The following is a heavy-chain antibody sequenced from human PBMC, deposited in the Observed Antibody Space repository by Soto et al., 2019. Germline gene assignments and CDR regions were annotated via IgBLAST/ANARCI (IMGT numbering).Heavy chain of an antibody. J-gene: IGHJ4*02. CDR2: INAGNGNT. Sequence: SVTVSCRAPGYTFTSYAMHRVRPAPGQSLEWMGWINAGNGNTKYSQKFQGRVTITRDTSASTAYMELSSLRSEDTAVYYCARELQGLYYFDDWGLGTLVTISS. V-gene: IGHV1-3*01. D-gene: IGHD4-4*01. CDR3: ARELQGLYYFDD. CDR1: GYTFTSYA.